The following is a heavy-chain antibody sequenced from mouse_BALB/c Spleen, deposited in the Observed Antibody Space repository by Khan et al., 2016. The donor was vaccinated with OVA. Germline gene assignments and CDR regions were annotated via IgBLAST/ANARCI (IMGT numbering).Heavy chain of an antibody. J-gene: IGHJ4*01. CDR2: IWNDGNT. CDR3: ARQPYYHDISMNY. Sequence: QVQLKQSGPGLVAPSQTLSITCTISGYSLTNYGVHWVRQPPGKGLEWLVVIWNDGNTAYNTAPQSRLTTSNDNSKSQGFLNMNSLQTDDTAVYFYARQPYYHDISMNYWGQGTLVTVSA. D-gene: IGHD2-10*01. V-gene: IGHV2-6-1*01. CDR1: GYSLTNYG.